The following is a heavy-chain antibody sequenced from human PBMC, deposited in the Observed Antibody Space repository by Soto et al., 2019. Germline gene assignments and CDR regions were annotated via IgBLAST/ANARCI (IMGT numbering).Heavy chain of an antibody. V-gene: IGHV3-30-3*01. Sequence: AGGSLRLSCAASGFTFSSYAMHWVRQAPGKGLEWVALISYDGSNKFYADSVKGRFTISRDNSKNTLYLQINSLRAEDTAVYYCARDPKSGYTSGSHLDYWGQGTLVTVSS. CDR2: ISYDGSNK. CDR3: ARDPKSGYTSGSHLDY. D-gene: IGHD5-18*01. CDR1: GFTFSSYA. J-gene: IGHJ4*02.